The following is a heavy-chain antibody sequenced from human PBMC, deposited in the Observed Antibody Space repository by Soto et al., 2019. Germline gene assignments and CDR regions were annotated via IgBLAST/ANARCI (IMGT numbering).Heavy chain of an antibody. CDR2: IKQGGNEK. D-gene: IGHD3-16*01. V-gene: IGHV3-7*01. CDR3: VGALTYEVPYYYYGMDV. Sequence: PGGSLRLSCEASGFMFSSYLMSWVRQAPGKGLEWVANIKQGGNEKFYVDSVKGRFTISRDNAKKSLFLQMSSLRPEDTAVYYCVGALTYEVPYYYYGMDVWGQGTTVTVSS. CDR1: GFMFSSYL. J-gene: IGHJ6*02.